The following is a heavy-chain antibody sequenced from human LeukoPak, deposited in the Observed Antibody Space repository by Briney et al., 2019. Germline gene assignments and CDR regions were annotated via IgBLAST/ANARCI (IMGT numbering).Heavy chain of an antibody. V-gene: IGHV4-34*01. Sequence: SETLSLTCAVYGGSFSGYYWSWLRQPPGKGLEWIGEINHSGSTNYNPSLMSRVTISVDTSKNQFSLKLSSVTAADTAVYYCARGHAGDYVWRSFKIWGQGTLVTVSS. J-gene: IGHJ4*02. CDR1: GGSFSGYY. CDR2: INHSGST. D-gene: IGHD3-16*01. CDR3: ARGHAGDYVWRSFKI.